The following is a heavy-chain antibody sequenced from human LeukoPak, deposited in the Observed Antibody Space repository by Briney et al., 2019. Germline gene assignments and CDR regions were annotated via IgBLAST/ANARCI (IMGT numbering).Heavy chain of an antibody. CDR3: ARANPYGDYVRGTFDY. Sequence: SETLSLTCTVSGGSISSYYWSWIRQPPGKGLEWIGYIYHSGSTYYNPSLKSRVTISVDRSKNQFSLKLSSVTAADTAVYYCARANPYGDYVRGTFDYWGQGTLVTVSS. D-gene: IGHD4-17*01. CDR2: IYHSGST. J-gene: IGHJ4*02. V-gene: IGHV4-59*12. CDR1: GGSISSYY.